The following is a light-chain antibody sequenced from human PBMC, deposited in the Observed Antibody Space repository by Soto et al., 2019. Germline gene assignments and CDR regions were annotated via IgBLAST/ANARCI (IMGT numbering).Light chain of an antibody. CDR2: DAS. V-gene: IGKV1-5*01. Sequence: DIQMTQSPSTLSASVGDRVTITCRASQSISSWLAWYQQKPGKAPKLLIYDASILESGVPSRFSGSGSGTEFTLTISSLQPDDFASYFCQQYNTYLTFGQGTKVEIK. CDR3: QQYNTYLT. CDR1: QSISSW. J-gene: IGKJ1*01.